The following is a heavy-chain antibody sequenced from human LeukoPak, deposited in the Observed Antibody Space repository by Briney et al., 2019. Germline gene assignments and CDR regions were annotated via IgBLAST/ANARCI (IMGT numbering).Heavy chain of an antibody. CDR1: GFTFSSYA. Sequence: GGSLRLSCAASGFTFSSYAMSWVRQAPGEGLEWVANIKQDGSEKYYVDSVKGRFTISRDNAKNSLYLQMNSLRAEDTAVYYCARVRKTNPDDDFWSGYYYYGMDVWGQGTTVTVSS. V-gene: IGHV3-7*03. CDR2: IKQDGSEK. CDR3: ARVRKTNPDDDFWSGYYYYGMDV. D-gene: IGHD3-3*01. J-gene: IGHJ6*02.